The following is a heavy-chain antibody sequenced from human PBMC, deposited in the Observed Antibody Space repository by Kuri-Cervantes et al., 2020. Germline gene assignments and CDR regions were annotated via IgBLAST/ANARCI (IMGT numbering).Heavy chain of an antibody. Sequence: ETLSLTCAVSGYSISIGYYWGWIRQPPGKGLEWIGSIYHSGNTYYNPSLKSRVTISVDASKNQFSLKLSSVTAADTAVYYCARVRIVVVVAAYFDYWGQGTLVTVSS. V-gene: IGHV4-38-2*01. CDR1: GYSISIGYY. CDR2: IYHSGNT. J-gene: IGHJ4*02. CDR3: ARVRIVVVVAAYFDY. D-gene: IGHD2-15*01.